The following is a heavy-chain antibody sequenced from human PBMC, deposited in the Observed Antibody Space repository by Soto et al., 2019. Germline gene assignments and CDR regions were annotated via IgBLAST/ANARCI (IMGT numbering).Heavy chain of an antibody. J-gene: IGHJ4*02. CDR3: ARSIVVVTALDY. CDR1: GVTFSSYA. Sequence: SVEACWEACGVTFSSYAISWVRQAPGQGLEWMGGIIPIFGTANYAQKLQGRVTITRDTSASTAYMELSSLRSEDTAVYYCARSIVVVTALDYWGQGTLVTVSS. D-gene: IGHD2-21*02. CDR2: IIPIFGTA. V-gene: IGHV1-69*05.